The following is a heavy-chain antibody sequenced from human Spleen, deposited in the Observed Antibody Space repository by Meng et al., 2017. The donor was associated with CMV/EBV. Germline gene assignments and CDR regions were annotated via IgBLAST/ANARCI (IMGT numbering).Heavy chain of an antibody. CDR2: IYYTGST. J-gene: IGHJ6*02. CDR1: GGSISDYY. D-gene: IGHD3-16*01. CDR3: AREGLGGTYGMDV. V-gene: IGHV4-59*01. Sequence: SETLSLTCTVSGGSISDYYWNWIRQPPGMGLEWIGYIYYTGSTNYNPSLKSRVTILVDTSKDQFSLKLSSVTAADTAVYYCAREGLGGTYGMDVWGQGTTVTVSS.